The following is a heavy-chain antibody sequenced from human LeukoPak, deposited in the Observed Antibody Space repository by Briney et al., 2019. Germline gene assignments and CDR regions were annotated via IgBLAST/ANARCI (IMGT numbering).Heavy chain of an antibody. CDR2: IYYSGST. CDR1: GDSISSYY. D-gene: IGHD2-8*01. V-gene: IGHV4-59*01. Sequence: PSETLSLTCTVSGDSISSYYWSWIRQPPGKGLEWIGYIYYSGSTNYNPSLKSRVTISVDTSKNQFSLKLSSVTAADTAVYYCARNTRDCTNGVCYPNWFDPWGQGTLVTVSS. CDR3: ARNTRDCTNGVCYPNWFDP. J-gene: IGHJ5*02.